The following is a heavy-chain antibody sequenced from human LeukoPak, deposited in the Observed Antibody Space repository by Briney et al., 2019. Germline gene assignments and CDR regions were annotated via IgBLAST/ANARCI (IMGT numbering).Heavy chain of an antibody. J-gene: IGHJ5*02. V-gene: IGHV4-4*07. Sequence: SETLSLTCTVSGGSISSYYWSWIRQPAGKGLEWIGRIYTSGSTNYNPSLKSRVTISVDKSKNQFSLKLSSVTAADTAVYYCARAKRLGDILTGYYIRWFDPWGQGTLVTVSS. CDR1: GGSISSYY. CDR2: IYTSGST. CDR3: ARAKRLGDILTGYYIRWFDP. D-gene: IGHD3-9*01.